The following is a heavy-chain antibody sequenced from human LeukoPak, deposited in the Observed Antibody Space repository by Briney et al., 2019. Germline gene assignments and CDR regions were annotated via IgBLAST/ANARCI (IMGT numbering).Heavy chain of an antibody. Sequence: SETLSLTCAVYGGSFSGYYWSWIRQPPGKGLEWIGEINHSGSTNYNPSLKSRVTISVDTSKNQFSLKLSSVTAAVTAVYYCARKLRYSRNFDYWGQGTLVTVSS. J-gene: IGHJ4*02. V-gene: IGHV4-34*01. CDR3: ARKLRYSRNFDY. CDR1: GGSFSGYY. CDR2: INHSGST. D-gene: IGHD3-9*01.